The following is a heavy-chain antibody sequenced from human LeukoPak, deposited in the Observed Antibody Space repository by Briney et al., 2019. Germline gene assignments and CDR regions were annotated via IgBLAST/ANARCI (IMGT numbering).Heavy chain of an antibody. CDR2: VSDGGGSA. CDR1: GFIFSGSY. V-gene: IGHV3-23*01. Sequence: GGSLRLSCAAAGFIFSGSYMGSVRQAPGKGLGWDLTVSDGGGSAYYADSVKGRFTIFRDNSKNTLYLQMNSLRAEDTARYYCDRRGGSSGWGDFDYWGQATLVTVSS. J-gene: IGHJ4*02. CDR3: DRRGGSSGWGDFDY. D-gene: IGHD6-19*01.